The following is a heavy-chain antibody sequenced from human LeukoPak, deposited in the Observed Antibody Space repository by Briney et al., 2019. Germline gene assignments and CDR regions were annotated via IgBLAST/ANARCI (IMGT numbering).Heavy chain of an antibody. Sequence: GGSLRLSCAASGFTFSSYEMNWVRQAPGKGLEWVSYISNSGSTKYYADSVKGRFTISRDNAKNSLYLQMNSLRAEDTAVYYCARTLRYYYGSGSYSVPGTEDYWGQGTLVTVSS. CDR1: GFTFSSYE. CDR3: ARTLRYYYGSGSYSVPGTEDY. V-gene: IGHV3-48*03. J-gene: IGHJ4*02. CDR2: ISNSGSTK. D-gene: IGHD3-10*01.